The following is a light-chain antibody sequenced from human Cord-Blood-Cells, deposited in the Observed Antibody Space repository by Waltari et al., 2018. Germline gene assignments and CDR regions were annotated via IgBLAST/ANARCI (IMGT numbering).Light chain of an antibody. V-gene: IGKV1-39*01. Sequence: DIQITQSPSSLSASVGDRVTITCRASQSISSYLNWYQQKPGKAPKLLIYAASSLQSGVPSRFSGSGSGTDFTLTISSLQPEDFATYYSQQSYSTPRTFGQGTKVEIK. J-gene: IGKJ1*01. CDR1: QSISSY. CDR3: QQSYSTPRT. CDR2: AAS.